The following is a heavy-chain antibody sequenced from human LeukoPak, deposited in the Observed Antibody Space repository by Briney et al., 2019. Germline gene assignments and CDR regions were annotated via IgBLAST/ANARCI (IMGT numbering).Heavy chain of an antibody. V-gene: IGHV3-30*04. D-gene: IGHD2-15*01. CDR1: GFTFSSYA. J-gene: IGHJ4*02. Sequence: GGSLRLSCAASGFTFSSYAMHWVRQAPGKGLEWVAVISYDGSNKYYADSVKGRFTISRDNSKNTLYLQMNSLRAEDTAVYYCAKDELGYCSGGSCYPYHSPDYWGQGTLVTVSS. CDR2: ISYDGSNK. CDR3: AKDELGYCSGGSCYPYHSPDY.